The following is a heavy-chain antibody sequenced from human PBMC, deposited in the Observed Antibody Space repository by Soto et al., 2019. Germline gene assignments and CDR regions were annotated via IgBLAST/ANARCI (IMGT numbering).Heavy chain of an antibody. J-gene: IGHJ5*01. CDR1: GFTFFAYW. Sequence: EVQLVESGGGLVQPWGSLRLSCAASGFTFFAYWIHWVRQVPGKGLVLVSRINSDGSHTSYAASVRGRFTISRDNSKNTLYLQMNSLTAEETAVYSCAKEGDYGDYAGENWFDSWGQGSLVNVSS. D-gene: IGHD4-17*01. V-gene: IGHV3-74*01. CDR3: AKEGDYGDYAGENWFDS. CDR2: INSDGSHT.